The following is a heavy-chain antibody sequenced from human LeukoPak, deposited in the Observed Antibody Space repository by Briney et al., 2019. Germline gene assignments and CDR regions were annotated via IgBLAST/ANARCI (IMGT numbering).Heavy chain of an antibody. CDR2: IYYSGST. CDR1: GGSISSGGYY. J-gene: IGHJ3*02. D-gene: IGHD3-22*01. CDR3: AVDSSGYLGAFDI. Sequence: PSGTLSLTCTVSGGSISSGGYYWSWIRQHPGKGLEWIGYIYYSGSTYYNPSLKSRVTISVDTSKNQFSLKLSSVTAADTAVYYCAVDSSGYLGAFDIWGQGTMVTVSS. V-gene: IGHV4-31*03.